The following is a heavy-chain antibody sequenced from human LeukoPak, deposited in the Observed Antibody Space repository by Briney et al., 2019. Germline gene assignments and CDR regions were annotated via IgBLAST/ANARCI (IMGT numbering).Heavy chain of an antibody. D-gene: IGHD5-18*01. Sequence: GGSLRLSCAASGFTFSSYEMNWVRQAPGKGLEWVSYISSSGSTIYYADSVKGRFTISRDNAKNSMYLQMNTLRAEDTAVYYCASAGIQLWFGGLYSFDYWGQGTLVTVSS. CDR2: ISSSGSTI. J-gene: IGHJ4*02. V-gene: IGHV3-48*03. CDR1: GFTFSSYE. CDR3: ASAGIQLWFGGLYSFDY.